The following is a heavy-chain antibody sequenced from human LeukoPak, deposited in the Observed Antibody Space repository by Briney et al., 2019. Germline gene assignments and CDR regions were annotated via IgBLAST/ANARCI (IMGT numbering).Heavy chain of an antibody. CDR3: AKEGLRFFDF. J-gene: IGHJ4*02. CDR1: GFTFSSTG. Sequence: GKSLRLSCTASGFTFSSTGMHRVRQAPGKGLDWVASISYDGSSKKYVDSVKGRFTISRDNSKRTLYLQMNSLRSEDTAVYYCAKEGLRFFDFWGQGTLVTVSS. D-gene: IGHD5-12*01. V-gene: IGHV3-30*18. CDR2: ISYDGSSK.